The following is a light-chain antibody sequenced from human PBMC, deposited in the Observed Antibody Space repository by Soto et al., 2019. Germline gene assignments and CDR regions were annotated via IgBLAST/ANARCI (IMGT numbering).Light chain of an antibody. CDR3: QQYASSPLT. V-gene: IGKV3-20*01. Sequence: EIVLTQSPGTLSLSPGERATLSCRASQSVSFSSLACYPHKPGRAPRLLIYGKSSRATGIPDRFSGSGSGTDFTLIISKVEPEDFGVYFCQQYASSPLTFGGGTKV. CDR2: GKS. J-gene: IGKJ4*01. CDR1: QSVSFSS.